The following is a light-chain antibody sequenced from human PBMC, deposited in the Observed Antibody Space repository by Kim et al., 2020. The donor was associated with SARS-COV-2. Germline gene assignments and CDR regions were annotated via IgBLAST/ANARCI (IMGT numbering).Light chain of an antibody. V-gene: IGKV3-20*01. CDR3: QQYDRPPWT. J-gene: IGKJ1*01. Sequence: EIVLTQSPGTLSLSPGERATLSCRASQSVSSSYIAWYQQKPGQAPRLLIYGASSGATGIPDRFRGSGSGTDFTLTISRLVPEDFAVYYCQQYDRPPWTFGLGTKVDIK. CDR1: QSVSSSY. CDR2: GAS.